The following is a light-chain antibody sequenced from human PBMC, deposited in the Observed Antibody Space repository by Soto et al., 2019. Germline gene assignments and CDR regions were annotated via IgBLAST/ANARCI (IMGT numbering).Light chain of an antibody. V-gene: IGKV4-1*01. CDR2: WAS. CDR1: QSVLYSSNNKNY. J-gene: IGKJ2*01. CDR3: QQYESTPPT. Sequence: DIVMTQSPDSLAVSLGERATINCKSSQSVLYSSNNKNYLAWYQQRPGQPPKLLIYWASTRESGVPDRFSGSGSGRDFTLTITSLTAEDVAVYYCQQYESTPPTCGQGTKLEIK.